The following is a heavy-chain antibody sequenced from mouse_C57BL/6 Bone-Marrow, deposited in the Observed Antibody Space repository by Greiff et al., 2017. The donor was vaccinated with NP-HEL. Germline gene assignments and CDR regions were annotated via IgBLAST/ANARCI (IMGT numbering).Heavy chain of an antibody. CDR1: GYSFTGYY. V-gene: IGHV1-42*01. Sequence: LVESGPELVKPGASVKISCKASGYSFTGYYMNWVKQSPEKSLEWIGEINPSTGGTTYNQKFKAKATLTVDKSSSTAYMQLKSLTSEDSAVYYCARTYGSSYGDSSYWYFDVWGTGTTVTVSS. J-gene: IGHJ1*03. CDR2: INPSTGGT. CDR3: ARTYGSSYGDSSYWYFDV. D-gene: IGHD1-1*01.